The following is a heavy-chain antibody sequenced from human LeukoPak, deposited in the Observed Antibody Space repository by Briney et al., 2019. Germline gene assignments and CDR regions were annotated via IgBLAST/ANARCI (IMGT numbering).Heavy chain of an antibody. J-gene: IGHJ4*02. CDR3: ARDFWVTRVRSGSYYFDY. V-gene: IGHV3-21*01. Sequence: PGGSLRLSCLASAFCFSSYSMNSVRQAPGKGLEWVSSISSSSSYIYYADSVKGRFTISRDNPTYSLYLQMNSLTAEVTSVYFCARDFWVTRVRSGSYYFDYWGQGTLVTVSS. CDR2: ISSSSSYI. CDR1: AFCFSSYS. D-gene: IGHD1-26*01.